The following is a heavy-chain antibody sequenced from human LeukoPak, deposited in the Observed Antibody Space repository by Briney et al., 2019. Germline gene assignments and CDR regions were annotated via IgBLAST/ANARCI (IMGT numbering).Heavy chain of an antibody. CDR3: ARGPHRGYSSGWFDY. Sequence: SETLSLTCAVYGGSFSGYYWSWIRQPPGKGLEWIGEINHSGSTNYNPSLKSRVTISVDTSKNQFSLKLSSVTAADTAVYYCARGPHRGYSSGWFDYWGQGTLVTVSS. CDR2: INHSGST. CDR1: GGSFSGYY. V-gene: IGHV4-34*01. D-gene: IGHD6-19*01. J-gene: IGHJ4*02.